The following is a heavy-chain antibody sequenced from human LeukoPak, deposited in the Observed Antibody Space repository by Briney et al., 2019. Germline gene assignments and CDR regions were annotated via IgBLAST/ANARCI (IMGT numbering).Heavy chain of an antibody. CDR2: SNPKSGDT. V-gene: IGHV1-2*02. J-gene: IGHJ5*02. D-gene: IGHD5/OR15-5a*01. CDR3: ARAHMAGLSTIRMDP. Sequence: ASVKVSCKASGYTFSGYYMHWVRQAPGQGLEWMGWSNPKSGDTNYAQKFQGRVTMTRDTSISTAYMELSSLRSDDTAVYYCARAHMAGLSTIRMDPWGQGTLVTVSS. CDR1: GYTFSGYY.